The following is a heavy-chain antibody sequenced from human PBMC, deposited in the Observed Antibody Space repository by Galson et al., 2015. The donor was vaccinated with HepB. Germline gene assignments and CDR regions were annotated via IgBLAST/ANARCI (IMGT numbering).Heavy chain of an antibody. Sequence: SVKVSCKASGYTFTSYAMHWVRQAPGQRLEWMGWINAGNGNTKYSQKFQGRVTITRDTSASTAYMELSSLRSEDTAVYYCARGYYYDSSGYFPFDYWGQGTLVTVSS. CDR3: ARGYYYDSSGYFPFDY. J-gene: IGHJ4*02. V-gene: IGHV1-3*01. CDR1: GYTFTSYA. D-gene: IGHD3-22*01. CDR2: INAGNGNT.